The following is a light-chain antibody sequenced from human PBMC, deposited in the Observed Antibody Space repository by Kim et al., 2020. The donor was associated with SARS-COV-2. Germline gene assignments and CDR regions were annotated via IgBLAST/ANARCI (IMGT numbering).Light chain of an antibody. J-gene: IGKJ5*01. Sequence: VRDTVTIQCRARQNTGGYLYWDQKKQGRAPQSLLYAASTVHSGVPSRFSGRGSVTDFTLTISRLQNEEIATYFCVKVNSFHLVTLGQGTRREIK. CDR1: QNTGGY. CDR3: VKVNSFHLVT. V-gene: IGKV1-9*01. CDR2: AAS.